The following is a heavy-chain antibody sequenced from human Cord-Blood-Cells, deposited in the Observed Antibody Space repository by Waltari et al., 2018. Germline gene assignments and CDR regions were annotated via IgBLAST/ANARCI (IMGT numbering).Heavy chain of an antibody. CDR1: GYTFPGYS. CDR2: INPNSGGT. V-gene: IGHV1-2*06. CDR3: ARVARYCTGGVCYWYFDL. D-gene: IGHD2-8*02. Sequence: QVQLVQSGAEVKKPGASVKVSCTASGYTFPGYSIHRVRQAPGTGLEWMGRINPNSGGTNYAQKFQGRVTMTRDTSISTAYMELSRLRSDDTAVYYCARVARYCTGGVCYWYFDLWGRGTLVTVSS. J-gene: IGHJ2*01.